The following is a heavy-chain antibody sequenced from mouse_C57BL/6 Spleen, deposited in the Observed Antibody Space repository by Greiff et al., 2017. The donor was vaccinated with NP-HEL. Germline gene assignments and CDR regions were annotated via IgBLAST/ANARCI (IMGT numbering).Heavy chain of an antibody. CDR1: GFSLTSYG. CDR3: ARYDYDGAMDY. CDR2: IWSDGST. Sequence: QVHVKQSGPGLVAPSQSLSITCTVSGFSLTSYGVHWVRQPPGKGLEWLVVIWSDGSTTYNSALKSRLSISKDNSKSQVFLKMNSLQTDDTAMYYCARYDYDGAMDYWGQGTSVTVSS. D-gene: IGHD2-4*01. V-gene: IGHV2-6*03. J-gene: IGHJ4*01.